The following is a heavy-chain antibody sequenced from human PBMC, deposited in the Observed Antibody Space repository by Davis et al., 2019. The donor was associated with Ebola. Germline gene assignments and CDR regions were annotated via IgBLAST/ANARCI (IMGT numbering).Heavy chain of an antibody. J-gene: IGHJ5*02. Sequence: SETLSLTCTVSGGSISSSSYYWGWIRQPPGKGLEGLGSMYYSGSTYYNPSLKSRVTISVDTSKNQFSLKLSSVTAADTAVYYCARLGVFDFWSGYPNWFDPWGQGTLVTVSS. CDR1: GGSISSSSYY. D-gene: IGHD3-3*01. CDR2: MYYSGST. CDR3: ARLGVFDFWSGYPNWFDP. V-gene: IGHV4-39*01.